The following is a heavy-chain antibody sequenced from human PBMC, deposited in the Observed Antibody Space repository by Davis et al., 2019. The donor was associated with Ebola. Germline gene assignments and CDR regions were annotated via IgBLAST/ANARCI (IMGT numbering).Heavy chain of an antibody. D-gene: IGHD6-13*01. Sequence: AASVKVSCKASGYTFTSSGISWVRQAPGQGLEWMGWISVYSGNTNYAQNLQARVTMTTDTSTSTAYMELRSLRSDDTAVYYCARDNEARPTFQFGLYTSSWEVLDYWGQGTLVTVSS. V-gene: IGHV1-18*01. CDR3: ARDNEARPTFQFGLYTSSWEVLDY. CDR1: GYTFTSSG. CDR2: ISVYSGNT. J-gene: IGHJ4*02.